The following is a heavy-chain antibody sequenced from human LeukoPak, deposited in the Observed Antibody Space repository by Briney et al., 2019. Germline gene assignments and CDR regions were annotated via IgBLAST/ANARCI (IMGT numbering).Heavy chain of an antibody. Sequence: PGGSLRLSCAASGFTFSSYSMNWVRQAPGKGLEWVSSISSSSSYIYYADSVKGRFTISRDNAKNSLYLQMNSLRAEDTAEYYCARAHGDQEYGMDVWGQGTTVTVSS. J-gene: IGHJ6*02. V-gene: IGHV3-21*01. CDR2: ISSSSSYI. CDR1: GFTFSSYS. CDR3: ARAHGDQEYGMDV. D-gene: IGHD2-21*01.